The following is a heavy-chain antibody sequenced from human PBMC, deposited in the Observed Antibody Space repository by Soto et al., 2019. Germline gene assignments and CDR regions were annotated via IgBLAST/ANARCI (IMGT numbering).Heavy chain of an antibody. CDR3: ARDKRVGAVTTNSFDP. D-gene: IGHD1-26*01. CDR1: DGSLSPNY. V-gene: IGHV4-59*12. CDR2: IYYAGTT. J-gene: IGHJ5*02. Sequence: ETLSLTCTVSDGSLSPNYWSWVRQSPGKGLEWIGYIYYAGTTTYNPSLKSRITISLDTSQNEVSLKLSSVTAADTAVYYCARDKRVGAVTTNSFDPWGQG.